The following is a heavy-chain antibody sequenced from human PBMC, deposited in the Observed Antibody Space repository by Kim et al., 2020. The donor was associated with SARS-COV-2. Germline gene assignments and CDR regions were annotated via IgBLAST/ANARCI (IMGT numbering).Heavy chain of an antibody. V-gene: IGHV4-39*01. CDR1: GGSISSSSYY. Sequence: SETLSLTCTVSGGSISSSSYYWGWIRQPPGKGLEWIGSIYYSGSTYYNPSLKSRVTISVDTSKNQFSLKLSSVTAADTAVYYCARHPKTYYYDSSGYFFDYWGQGTLVTVSS. CDR2: IYYSGST. D-gene: IGHD3-22*01. J-gene: IGHJ4*02. CDR3: ARHPKTYYYDSSGYFFDY.